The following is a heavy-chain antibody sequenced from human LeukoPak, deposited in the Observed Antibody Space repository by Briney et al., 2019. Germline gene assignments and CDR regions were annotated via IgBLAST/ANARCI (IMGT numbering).Heavy chain of an antibody. CDR2: IKQDGSEK. Sequence: GGSLRLSCAASGFTFSSYWMSWVRQAPGKGLEWVANIKQDGSEKYYVDSVKGRFTISRDNAKKSLYLQTNSLRDEDTAVYYCARDFFAFGGVIALLDYWGQGTLVTVSS. D-gene: IGHD3-16*02. CDR1: GFTFSSYW. J-gene: IGHJ4*02. V-gene: IGHV3-7*01. CDR3: ARDFFAFGGVIALLDY.